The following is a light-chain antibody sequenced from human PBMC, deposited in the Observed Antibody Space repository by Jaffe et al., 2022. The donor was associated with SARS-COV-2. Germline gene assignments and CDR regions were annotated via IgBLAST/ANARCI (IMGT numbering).Light chain of an antibody. V-gene: IGLV2-11*01. CDR1: DTDVGRYYY. J-gene: IGLJ2*01. CDR3: CSYAGSYTLV. CDR2: DVT. Sequence: QSALTQPRSVSGSPGQSVTISCTGTDTDVGRYYYVSWYQQQPGKAPKLMIYDVTKRPSGVPDRFSGSKSGNTASLTISGLQAEDEADYYCCSYAGSYTLVFGGGTKLTVL.